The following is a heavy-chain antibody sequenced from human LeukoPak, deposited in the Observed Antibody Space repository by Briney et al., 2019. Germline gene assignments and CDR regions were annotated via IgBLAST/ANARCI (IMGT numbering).Heavy chain of an antibody. CDR3: GKSIAAAGSGAFDI. J-gene: IGHJ3*02. Sequence: GRSLRLSCAASGFTFYDYAMHCVPQAPGKGLEWVTGISWNSGSIGYADSVKGRFTISRDNPNNSLYLQINSLRREHTALYYFGKSIAAAGSGAFDIWGQGTMVTASS. D-gene: IGHD6-13*01. CDR2: ISWNSGSI. CDR1: GFTFYDYA. V-gene: IGHV3-9*01.